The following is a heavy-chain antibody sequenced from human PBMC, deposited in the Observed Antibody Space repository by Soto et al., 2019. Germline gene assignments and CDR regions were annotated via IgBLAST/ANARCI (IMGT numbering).Heavy chain of an antibody. D-gene: IGHD1-1*01. Sequence: ASVKVSCKASGYGFTSYGICWVRQAPGQGPEWMGWIDPYSGRTGYAQKLQGRVTMTIDTSTSTVYMEVRSLTSDDTAVYYCARDGTEGYFEFWGLGALVTVSS. CDR2: IDPYSGRT. CDR3: ARDGTEGYFEF. J-gene: IGHJ4*02. CDR1: GYGFTSYG. V-gene: IGHV1-18*01.